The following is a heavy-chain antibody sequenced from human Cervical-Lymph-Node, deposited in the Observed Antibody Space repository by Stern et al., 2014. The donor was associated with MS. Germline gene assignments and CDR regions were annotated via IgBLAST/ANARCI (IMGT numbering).Heavy chain of an antibody. J-gene: IGHJ4*02. CDR1: GGTFTNYA. V-gene: IGHV1-69*06. Sequence: QVQLVQSGAEVKNPGSSVTVSCKASGGTFTNYAINWVRQAPGQGLEWMGGIIPTFGAKTYAQKFQGSPTFSADKSMFTAYMDLSSLRSEETAIYFCARYGSYEDYGDHATSVLGHWGQGTLVTGSS. CDR2: IIPTFGAK. D-gene: IGHD4-17*01. CDR3: ARYGSYEDYGDHATSVLGH.